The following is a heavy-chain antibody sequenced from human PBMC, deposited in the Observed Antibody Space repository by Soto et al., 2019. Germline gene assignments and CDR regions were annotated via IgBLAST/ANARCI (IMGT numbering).Heavy chain of an antibody. D-gene: IGHD6-13*01. V-gene: IGHV1-69*13. Sequence: SVKVSCKASGGTFSSYAISWVRQAPGQGLEWMGGIIPIFGTANYAQKFQGRVTITADESTSTAYMELSSLRSEDTAVYYCARERHSAYTTSWTGEYGMDVWRQGTTVTVSS. CDR3: ARERHSAYTTSWTGEYGMDV. CDR2: IIPIFGTA. CDR1: GGTFSSYA. J-gene: IGHJ6*02.